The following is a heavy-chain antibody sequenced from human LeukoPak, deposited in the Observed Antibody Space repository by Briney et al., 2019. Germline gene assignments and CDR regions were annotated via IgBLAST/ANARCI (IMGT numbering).Heavy chain of an antibody. V-gene: IGHV3-7*04. CDR1: GFTVSSNY. CDR3: ARGDAFSGDH. J-gene: IGHJ4*02. CDR2: IHPEGNEK. Sequence: PGGSLRLSCAASGFTVSSNYMSWVRQAPWKGLEWVANIHPEGNEKYHVESVKGRFTISRDNAKNSLFLQMNGLRVEDTAVYYCARGDAFSGDHWGQGTLVTVSS.